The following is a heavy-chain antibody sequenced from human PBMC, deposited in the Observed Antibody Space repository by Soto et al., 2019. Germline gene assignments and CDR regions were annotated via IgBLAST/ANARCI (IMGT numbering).Heavy chain of an antibody. V-gene: IGHV3-74*01. Sequence: GGSRRLSWAASGFTFSSYWMHWVRQAPGKGLVWVSRINSDGSSTSYADSVKGRFTISRDNAKNTLYLQMNSLRAEDTAVYYCARARLWFGSDSSFDYWGQGTLVTVSS. J-gene: IGHJ4*02. D-gene: IGHD3-10*01. CDR2: INSDGSST. CDR3: ARARLWFGSDSSFDY. CDR1: GFTFSSYW.